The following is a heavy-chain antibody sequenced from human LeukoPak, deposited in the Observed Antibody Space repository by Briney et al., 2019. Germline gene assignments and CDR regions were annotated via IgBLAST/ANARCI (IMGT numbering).Heavy chain of an antibody. CDR3: ASGSYSNYDFDY. V-gene: IGHV3-30-3*01. CDR1: GFTFSSYA. D-gene: IGHD4-11*01. CDR2: ISYDGNNK. J-gene: IGHJ4*02. Sequence: GGSLRLSCAASGFTFSSYAMHWVRQAPGKGLEWVAVISYDGNNKYYADSVKARFTISRENSKNTLYLQMNSLRAEDTAVYYCASGSYSNYDFDYWGQGTLVTVSS.